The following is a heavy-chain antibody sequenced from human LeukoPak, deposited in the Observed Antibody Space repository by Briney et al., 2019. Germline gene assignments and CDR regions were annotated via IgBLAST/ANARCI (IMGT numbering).Heavy chain of an antibody. CDR2: IYHSGST. D-gene: IGHD1-1*01. CDR1: GGPISSSNW. CDR3: ARRNWNPKKGYYYMDV. J-gene: IGHJ6*03. V-gene: IGHV4-4*02. Sequence: PSETLSLTCAVSGGPISSSNWWSWVRQPPGKGLEWIGEIYHSGSTNYNPSLKSRVTISVDKSKNQFSLKLSSVTAADTAVYYCARRNWNPKKGYYYMDVWGKGTTVTVSS.